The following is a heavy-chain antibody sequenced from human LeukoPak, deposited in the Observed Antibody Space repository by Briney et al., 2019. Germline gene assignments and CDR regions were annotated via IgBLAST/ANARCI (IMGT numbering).Heavy chain of an antibody. Sequence: GGSLRLSCAASGFTFTTYRMEWVRQAPGKGLEWVSSISSTSTYIYYADSVKGRFTISRDNAKNSLYLQMNSLRAEDTAVYYCARDGPYSYDFDYWGQGTLVTVSS. CDR3: ARDGPYSYDFDY. D-gene: IGHD5-18*01. CDR2: ISSTSTYI. V-gene: IGHV3-21*01. J-gene: IGHJ4*02. CDR1: GFTFTTYR.